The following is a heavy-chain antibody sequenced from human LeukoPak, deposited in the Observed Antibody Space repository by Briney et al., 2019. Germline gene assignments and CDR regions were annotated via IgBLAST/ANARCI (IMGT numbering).Heavy chain of an antibody. CDR1: GGSKRSGHW. CDR2: IYHSGTT. CDR3: ARVGTMVRRVIANDY. Sequence: SETLSLMCGVWGGSKRSGHWWGWVRQPPGKGLEWIGEIYHSGTTNYNPSLKSRVTISVDKSKNQFSLRLSSLTAADTAVYYCARVGTMVRRVIANDYWGQGTLVTVSS. V-gene: IGHV4/OR15-8*01. J-gene: IGHJ4*02. D-gene: IGHD3-10*01.